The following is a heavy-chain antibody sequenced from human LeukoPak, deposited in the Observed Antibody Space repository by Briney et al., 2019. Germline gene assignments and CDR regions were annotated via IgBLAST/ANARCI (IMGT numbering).Heavy chain of an antibody. D-gene: IGHD2-15*01. CDR1: GFTFSSYS. CDR2: ISSSSSYI. V-gene: IGHV3-21*01. Sequence: PGGSLRLSCAASGFTFSSYSMNWVRQAPGKGLECVSSISSSSSYIYYADSVKGRFTISRDNAKNSLYLQMNSLRAEDTAVYYCARDWDCSGGSCYPSPFDYWGQGTLVTVSS. CDR3: ARDWDCSGGSCYPSPFDY. J-gene: IGHJ4*02.